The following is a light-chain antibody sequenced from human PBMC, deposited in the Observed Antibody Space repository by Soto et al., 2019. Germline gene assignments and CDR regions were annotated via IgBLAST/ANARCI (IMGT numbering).Light chain of an antibody. CDR3: FSFTTTSTHV. V-gene: IGLV2-14*01. J-gene: IGLJ1*01. Sequence: QSARTHPASLSGSPGQSITISCTGTSSDIGAYDYVSWFQQHPGKAPKLMISEVNNRPSGVSNRFSGSKSGNTAYLTISGLQVEDEAEYFRFSFTTTSTHVFGTGTKVTVL. CDR1: SSDIGAYDY. CDR2: EVN.